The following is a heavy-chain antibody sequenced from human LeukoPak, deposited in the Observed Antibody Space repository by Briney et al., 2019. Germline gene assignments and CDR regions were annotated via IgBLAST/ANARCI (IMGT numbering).Heavy chain of an antibody. D-gene: IGHD1-26*01. J-gene: IGHJ4*02. V-gene: IGHV1-2*02. Sequence: GASVKVSCKASGYTFTSYGISWVRQAPGQGLEWMGWINPNSGGTNYAQKFQGRVTMTRDTSISTAYMELSRLRSDDTAVYYCARKKGGSHYDYWGQGTLVTVSS. CDR2: INPNSGGT. CDR1: GYTFTSYG. CDR3: ARKKGGSHYDY.